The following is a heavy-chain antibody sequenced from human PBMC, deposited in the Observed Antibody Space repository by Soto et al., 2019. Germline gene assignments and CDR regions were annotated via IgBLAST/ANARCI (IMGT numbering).Heavy chain of an antibody. V-gene: IGHV4-38-2*01. Sequence: PSETLSLTCAVSGYSISSGCFWGWIQQPPGKGLEWIANMYHDGNTHYNPSLKSRVTMSVDTSKNQFSLKLNSVTAADTAVYYCASESYSGLHSSDYRGQGLLVTVSS. CDR1: GYSISSGCF. D-gene: IGHD5-12*01. CDR3: ASESYSGLHSSDY. J-gene: IGHJ4*02. CDR2: MYHDGNT.